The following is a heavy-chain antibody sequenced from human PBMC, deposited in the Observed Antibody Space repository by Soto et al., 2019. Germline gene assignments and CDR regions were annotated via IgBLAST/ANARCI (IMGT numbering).Heavy chain of an antibody. J-gene: IGHJ4*02. D-gene: IGHD3-10*01. V-gene: IGHV3-13*01. CDR2: IGTAGDT. Sequence: GGSLRLSCAASGFTFSSYDMHWVRQATGKGLEWVSAIGTAGDTYYPGSVKGRFTISRENAKNSLYLQMNSLRAEDTAVYYCARVSGITMVREEPFFDYWGQGTLVTVSS. CDR3: ARVSGITMVREEPFFDY. CDR1: GFTFSSYD.